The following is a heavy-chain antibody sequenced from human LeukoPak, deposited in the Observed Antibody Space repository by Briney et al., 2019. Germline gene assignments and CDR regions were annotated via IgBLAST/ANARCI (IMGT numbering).Heavy chain of an antibody. V-gene: IGHV5-51*01. Sequence: GESLQISCKGSGYSFTSYWIGWGRQLPGKGLEWMGIIYPGDSDTRYSPSFQGQVTISADKSISTAYLQWSSLKASDTAMYYCARVGVKDAFDIWGQGTMVTVSS. J-gene: IGHJ3*02. CDR3: ARVGVKDAFDI. CDR2: IYPGDSDT. D-gene: IGHD3-16*01. CDR1: GYSFTSYW.